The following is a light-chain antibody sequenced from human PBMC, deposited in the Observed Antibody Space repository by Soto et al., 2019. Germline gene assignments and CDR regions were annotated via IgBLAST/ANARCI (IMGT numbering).Light chain of an antibody. J-gene: IGLJ2*01. CDR3: QSYDRSIVV. V-gene: IGLV6-57*04. CDR1: SGSIASNY. CDR2: EDN. Sequence: NFMLTQPHSVSESPGKTVTISCTRSSGSIASNYVQWYQQRPGSAPTTVIYEDNQRPSGVPYRFSGSIDSSSNSASLTISGLKTEDEADYYCQSYDRSIVVFGGGTKLTVL.